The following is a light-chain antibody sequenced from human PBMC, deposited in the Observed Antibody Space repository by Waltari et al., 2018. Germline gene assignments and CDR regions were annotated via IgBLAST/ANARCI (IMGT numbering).Light chain of an antibody. CDR2: GAS. J-gene: IGKJ3*01. Sequence: EIVLTQSPGTLSLSPGERATLSCRASQSVNSRYLAWYQQKSGHAPRLLIHGASSRATGIPDRFSGSGSETDFTLTISRLEPEDFAVYYCQQYGSSPPTGFGPGTKLDIK. CDR3: QQYGSSPPTG. CDR1: QSVNSRY. V-gene: IGKV3-20*01.